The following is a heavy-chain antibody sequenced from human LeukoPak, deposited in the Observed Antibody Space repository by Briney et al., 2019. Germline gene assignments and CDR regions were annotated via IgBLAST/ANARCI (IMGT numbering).Heavy chain of an antibody. CDR2: IKQEGSEK. Sequence: GGSLRLSCAASGFTFSSYWMSWVRQAPGKGLEWVANIKQEGSEKYYVDSVKGRFTISSDNAKNPLYLQMNGLRAEDTAVYYCAREMATAAFDIWGQGTMVTVSS. D-gene: IGHD5-24*01. V-gene: IGHV3-7*01. J-gene: IGHJ3*02. CDR3: AREMATAAFDI. CDR1: GFTFSSYW.